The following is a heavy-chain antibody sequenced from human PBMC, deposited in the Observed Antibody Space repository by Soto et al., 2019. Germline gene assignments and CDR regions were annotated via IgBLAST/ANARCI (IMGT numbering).Heavy chain of an antibody. Sequence: QLQLQESGPGLVKPSETLSLTCTVSGGSISSSSYYWGWIRQPPGKGLEWIGSIHYSGSTYYNPSLKSRVTISVDTSKNQFSLKLSSVTAADTAVYYCARGGWFGDRKDAFDIWGQGTMVTVSS. D-gene: IGHD3-10*01. V-gene: IGHV4-39*01. CDR3: ARGGWFGDRKDAFDI. J-gene: IGHJ3*02. CDR2: IHYSGST. CDR1: GGSISSSSYY.